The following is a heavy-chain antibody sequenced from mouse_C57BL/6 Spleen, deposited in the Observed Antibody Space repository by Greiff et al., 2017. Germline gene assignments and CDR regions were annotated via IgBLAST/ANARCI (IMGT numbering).Heavy chain of an antibody. Sequence: VQLQQSGPELVKPGASVKISCKASGYAFSSSWMNWVKQRPGKGLEWIGRSYPGDGDTNYNGKFKGKATLTADKSSSTAYMQLSSLTSEDSAVYFCARREGYYFDYWGKAPLSQSPQ. CDR3: ARREGYYFDY. J-gene: IGHJ2*01. CDR1: GYAFSSSW. CDR2: SYPGDGDT. V-gene: IGHV1-82*01.